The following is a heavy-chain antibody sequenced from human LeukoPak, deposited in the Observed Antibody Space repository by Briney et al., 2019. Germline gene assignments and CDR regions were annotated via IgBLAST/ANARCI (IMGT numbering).Heavy chain of an antibody. CDR3: ARDGTIAAAGDYYYYYMDV. D-gene: IGHD6-13*01. CDR2: ISSNGGST. J-gene: IGHJ6*03. CDR1: GFTFSSYA. Sequence: GGSLRLSCAASGFTFSSYAMHWVRQAPGKGLEYVSAISSNGGSTYYANSVKGRFTISRDNSKNTLYLRMGSLRAEDMAVYYCARDGTIAAAGDYYYYYMDVWGKGTTVTVSS. V-gene: IGHV3-64*01.